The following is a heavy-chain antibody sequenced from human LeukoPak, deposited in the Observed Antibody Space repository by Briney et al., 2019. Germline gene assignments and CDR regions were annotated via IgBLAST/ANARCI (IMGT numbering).Heavy chain of an antibody. D-gene: IGHD1-20*01. CDR2: IDKDGNEI. CDR3: VTDGDKWNDFEY. V-gene: IGHV3-7*01. J-gene: IGHJ4*02. CDR1: GLSISNFW. Sequence: PGGSLSLSCAASGLSISNFWMHWVRQAPGKGLEWVAIIDKDGNEIKYVDSVKGRFTLSRDNAKNSVYLQMNSLRTEDTALYYCVTDGDKWNDFEYWGQGTLVTVSS.